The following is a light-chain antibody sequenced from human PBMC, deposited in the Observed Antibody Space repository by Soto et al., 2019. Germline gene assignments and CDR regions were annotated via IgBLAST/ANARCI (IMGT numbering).Light chain of an antibody. J-gene: IGKJ5*01. CDR2: KAS. CDR1: QSISSW. V-gene: IGKV1-5*03. CDR3: QQYNSYPLT. Sequence: DIQMTQSPSTLSASVGDRVTITCRASQSISSWLAWYQQKPWKAPNLLIYKASSLESGVPSRFSGRGSGTDFTLTISSLQPDDFPYYNCQQYNSYPLTFGQGTRLEIK.